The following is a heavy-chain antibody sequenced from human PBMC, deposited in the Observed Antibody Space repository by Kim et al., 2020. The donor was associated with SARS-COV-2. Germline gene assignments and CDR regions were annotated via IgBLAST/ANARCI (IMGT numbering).Heavy chain of an antibody. CDR3: ARNYGDLDF. CDR2: IHPNSGAT. CDR1: GYTFTAYY. V-gene: IGHV1-2*06. J-gene: IGHJ4*02. D-gene: IGHD4-17*01. Sequence: ASVKVSCKASGYTFTAYYLHWVRQAPGQGLEWMGRIHPNSGATIYAQRFQGRVTMTRDTSISTAYMELSGLTSDDTSVYYCARNYGDLDFWGQGTLVTVS.